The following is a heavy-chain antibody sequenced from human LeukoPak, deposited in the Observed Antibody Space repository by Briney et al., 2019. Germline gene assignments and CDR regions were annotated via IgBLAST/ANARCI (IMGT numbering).Heavy chain of an antibody. CDR3: ARDRGYGSGG. Sequence: GGSLRLPCAASGFTFSSYAMHWVRQAPGKGLEWVAVISYDGSNKYYADSVKGRFTISRDNSKNTLYLQMNSLRAEDTAVYYCARDRGYGSGGWGQGTLVTVSS. D-gene: IGHD3-10*01. CDR1: GFTFSSYA. V-gene: IGHV3-30-3*01. J-gene: IGHJ4*02. CDR2: ISYDGSNK.